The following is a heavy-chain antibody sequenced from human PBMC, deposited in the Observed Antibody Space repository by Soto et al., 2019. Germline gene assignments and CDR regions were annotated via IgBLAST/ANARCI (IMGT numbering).Heavy chain of an antibody. CDR2: INPSGGST. CDR3: ARGRTSDYYDSSGYPAFFDY. Sequence: ASVKVSCKASGYTFTSYYMHWVRQAPGQGLEWMGIINPSGGSTSYAQKFQGRVTMTRDTSTSTVYMELSSLRSEDTAVYYCARGRTSDYYDSSGYPAFFDYWGQGTLVTVSS. CDR1: GYTFTSYY. D-gene: IGHD3-22*01. J-gene: IGHJ4*02. V-gene: IGHV1-46*01.